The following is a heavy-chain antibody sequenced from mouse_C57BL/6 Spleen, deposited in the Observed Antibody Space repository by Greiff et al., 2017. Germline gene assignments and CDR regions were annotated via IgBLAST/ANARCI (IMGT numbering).Heavy chain of an antibody. Sequence: QVQLQQSGPELVKPGASVKISCKASGYAFSSSWMNWVKQRPGKGLEWIGRIYPGDGDTNYNGKFKGKATLTADKSSSTAYMQLSSLTYEDSAVYFWARRYYGSSDYFDYWDQGTTLTVSS. CDR2: IYPGDGDT. J-gene: IGHJ2*01. D-gene: IGHD1-1*01. V-gene: IGHV1-82*01. CDR3: ARRYYGSSDYFDY. CDR1: GYAFSSSW.